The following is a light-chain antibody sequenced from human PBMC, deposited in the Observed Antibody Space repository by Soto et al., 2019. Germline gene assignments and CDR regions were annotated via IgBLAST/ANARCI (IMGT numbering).Light chain of an antibody. CDR1: SGHRSYA. CDR2: LNSDGSH. Sequence: VLTQSPSASASLGASVKLTCTLSSGHRSYAIAWHQQQPEKGPRYLMKLNSDGSHSKGDGIPDRFSGSSSGAERYLTIAGLQSEDEADYYCQTWGTGHVVFGGGTKLTVL. CDR3: QTWGTGHVV. J-gene: IGLJ2*01. V-gene: IGLV4-69*01.